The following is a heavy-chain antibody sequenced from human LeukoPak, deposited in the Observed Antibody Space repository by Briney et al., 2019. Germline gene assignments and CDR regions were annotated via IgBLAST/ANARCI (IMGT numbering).Heavy chain of an antibody. CDR1: GYTFTSYG. V-gene: IGHV1-18*01. J-gene: IGHJ6*03. Sequence: ASVKVSCKASGYTFTSYGISWVRQAPGQGLEWMGWISAYNGKTNYAQKLQGRVTMTTDTSTSTAYMELRSLRSDDTAVYYCARMGYYGSGSYFYYYYMDVWGKGTTVTVSS. CDR2: ISAYNGKT. D-gene: IGHD3-10*01. CDR3: ARMGYYGSGSYFYYYYMDV.